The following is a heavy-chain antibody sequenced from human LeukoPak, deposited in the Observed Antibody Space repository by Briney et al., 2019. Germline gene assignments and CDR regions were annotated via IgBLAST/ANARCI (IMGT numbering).Heavy chain of an antibody. CDR2: IYYSGST. CDR1: GGSISSSSYY. J-gene: IGHJ4*02. CDR3: ARHLGTGYYVYYFDY. V-gene: IGHV4-39*01. D-gene: IGHD3/OR15-3a*01. Sequence: SETLSLTCTVSGGSISSSSYYWGWIRQPPGKGLEWIGSIYYSGSTYYNPSLKSRVTISVDTSKNQFSLKLSSVTAADTAVYYCARHLGTGYYVYYFDYWGQGTLVTVSS.